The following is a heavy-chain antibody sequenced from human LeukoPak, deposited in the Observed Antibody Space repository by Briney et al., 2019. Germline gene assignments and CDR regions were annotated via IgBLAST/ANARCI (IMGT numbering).Heavy chain of an antibody. CDR2: INHSGST. J-gene: IGHJ4*02. CDR3: AATYYYDSSGYYYFDY. V-gene: IGHV4-34*01. CDR1: GGSFSGYY. Sequence: PSETLSLTCAVYGGSFSGYYWSWIRQPPGKGLEWIGEINHSGSTNYNPSLKSRVTISVDTSKNQFSLKPSSVTAADTAVYYCAATYYYDSSGYYYFDYWGQGTLVTVSS. D-gene: IGHD3-22*01.